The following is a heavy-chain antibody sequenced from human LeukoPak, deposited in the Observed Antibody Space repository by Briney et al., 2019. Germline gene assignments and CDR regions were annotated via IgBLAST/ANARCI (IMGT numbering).Heavy chain of an antibody. D-gene: IGHD6-13*01. CDR1: GGSISSGDYY. J-gene: IGHJ3*02. CDR3: ALAAAGKIDALDI. V-gene: IGHV4-30-4*08. CDR2: IYYSGST. Sequence: TSETLSLTCTVSGGSISSGDYYWSWIRQPPGKGLEWIGYIYYSGSTYYNPSLKSRVTISVDTSKNQFSLKLSSVTAADTAVYYCALAAAGKIDALDIWGQGTMVTVSS.